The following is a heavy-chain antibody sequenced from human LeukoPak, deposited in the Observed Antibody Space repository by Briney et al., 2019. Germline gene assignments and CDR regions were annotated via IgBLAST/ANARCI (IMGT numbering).Heavy chain of an antibody. Sequence: SVKVSCKASGGTFSSYAISWVRQAPGQGLEWMGGIIPIFGTANYAQKFQGRVTITADESTSTAYMELSGLRSEDTAVYYCARDGAAHYYDSSGYYDYFDYWGQGTLVTVSS. J-gene: IGHJ4*02. CDR1: GGTFSSYA. CDR3: ARDGAAHYYDSSGYYDYFDY. D-gene: IGHD3-22*01. V-gene: IGHV1-69*13. CDR2: IIPIFGTA.